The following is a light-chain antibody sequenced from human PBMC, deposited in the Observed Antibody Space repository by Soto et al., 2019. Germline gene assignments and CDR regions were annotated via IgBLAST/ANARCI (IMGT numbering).Light chain of an antibody. CDR2: KAS. V-gene: IGKV1-5*03. J-gene: IGKJ5*01. CDR3: QQYDSYPIT. CDR1: HTFSSR. Sequence: DIQMTQSPSTLSASVGDRVTITCRASHTFSSRLAWYQQKPGKAPKLLIYKASSLETGVPSRFSGSGSGTEFTLTISSLQPDDLATYYCQQYDSYPITFGQGTRLEIK.